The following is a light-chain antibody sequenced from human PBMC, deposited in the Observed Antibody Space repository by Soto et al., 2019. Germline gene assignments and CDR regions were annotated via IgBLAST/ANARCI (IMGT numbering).Light chain of an antibody. Sequence: QSVLTQPPSVSGAPGQRVTISCTGSSSNIGAGYDVHWFQQLPGTAPKLLIYGHSNRPSGVPDRVSGSKSGTSASLAITGLQAEDEADYYCQSYDGRLSGWVFGGGTKLTVL. J-gene: IGLJ3*02. V-gene: IGLV1-40*01. CDR3: QSYDGRLSGWV. CDR1: SSNIGAGYD. CDR2: GHS.